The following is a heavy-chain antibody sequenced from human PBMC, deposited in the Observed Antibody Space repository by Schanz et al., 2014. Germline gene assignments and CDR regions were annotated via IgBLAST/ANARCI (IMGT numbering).Heavy chain of an antibody. J-gene: IGHJ4*02. V-gene: IGHV3-23*04. D-gene: IGHD5-12*01. CDR3: ARDFHGYGPHLDY. Sequence: EVQLVESGGDLVQPGGSLRLSCAASGFTFSSYAMSWVRQAPGKGLEWVSAISGSGGSTYYADSVKGRFTVSRDNSKNTLYLQLNSLRAEDTAVYYCARDFHGYGPHLDYWGQGSLVTVSS. CDR2: ISGSGGST. CDR1: GFTFSSYA.